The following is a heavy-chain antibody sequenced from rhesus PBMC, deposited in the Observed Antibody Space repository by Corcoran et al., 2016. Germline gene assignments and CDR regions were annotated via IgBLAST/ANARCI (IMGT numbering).Heavy chain of an antibody. D-gene: IGHD2-21*01. J-gene: IGHJ4*01. Sequence: QAQLVQSGAEVKKPGASVKVSCKASGYIFTSYVISWLRQAPVQGFEWMGGIHPGYGSTSYAQKFQGRVTMTADMSTSTVYMELSSLRSEDMAVYYCAAVEVEYCTGSGCYWNYFDYWGQGVLVTVSS. CDR3: AAVEVEYCTGSGCYWNYFDY. CDR2: IHPGYGST. V-gene: IGHV1-70*01. CDR1: GYIFTSYV.